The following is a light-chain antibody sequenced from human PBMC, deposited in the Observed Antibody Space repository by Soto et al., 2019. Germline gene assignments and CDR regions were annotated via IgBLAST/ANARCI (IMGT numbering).Light chain of an antibody. CDR2: DAS. CDR3: QPRSNWPT. J-gene: IGKJ4*01. CDR1: QSVSSY. Sequence: EIVLTQSPATLSLSPGERATLSCRASQSVSSYLAWYQQKPGQAPRLLIYDASNRATGIPARFSGSGSGTDFTLTISSLAPEGFAVYYCQPRSNWPTFGGGTKVEIK. V-gene: IGKV3-11*01.